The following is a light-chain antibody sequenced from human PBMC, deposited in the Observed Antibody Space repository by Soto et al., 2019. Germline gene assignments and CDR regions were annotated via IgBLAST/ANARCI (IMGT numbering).Light chain of an antibody. V-gene: IGKV1-9*01. CDR1: QGISSY. J-gene: IGKJ3*01. CDR2: AAS. Sequence: IQLTQSPSSLSASVGYRVTITCVASQGISSYLAWYQQKPGKAPKLLIYAASTLQSGVPSRFSGSGSGTDFTLTISSLQPEDFETYYCQQLNSFLFTFGPGTKVDIK. CDR3: QQLNSFLFT.